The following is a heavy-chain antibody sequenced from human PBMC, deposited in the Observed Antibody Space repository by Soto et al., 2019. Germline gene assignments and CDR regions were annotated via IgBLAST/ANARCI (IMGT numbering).Heavy chain of an antibody. Sequence: PSETLSLTCAVSGYSISSGNWWGWIRQPPGKGLEWIGYIYYSGTTYYNPSLKSRVTMSVGTSKNQFSLKLTSVTAVDTAVYYCARRETQGPIDYWGQGTLVTVS. CDR1: GYSISSGNW. CDR2: IYYSGTT. CDR3: ARRETQGPIDY. J-gene: IGHJ4*02. D-gene: IGHD1-26*01. V-gene: IGHV4-28*01.